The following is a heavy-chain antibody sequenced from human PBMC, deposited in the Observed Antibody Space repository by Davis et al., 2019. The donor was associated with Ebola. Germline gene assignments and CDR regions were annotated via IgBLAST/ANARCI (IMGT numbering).Heavy chain of an antibody. J-gene: IGHJ3*02. CDR2: INSGSTII. V-gene: IGHV3-48*03. CDR1: GFSFSSHY. CDR3: ASPYCGGDCVARWDAFDI. Sequence: GESLKISCAASGFSFSSHYMYWVRQAPGKGLEWISSINSGSTIINYADSVRGRFTISRDNAKDSLYLQMNSLRAEDTAVYYCASPYCGGDCVARWDAFDIWGQGTMVTVSS. D-gene: IGHD2-21*02.